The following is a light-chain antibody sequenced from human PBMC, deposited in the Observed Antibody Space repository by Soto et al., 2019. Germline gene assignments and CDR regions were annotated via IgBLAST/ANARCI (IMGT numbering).Light chain of an antibody. J-gene: IGKJ3*01. CDR2: TVS. Sequence: IQMTQSPSSVSASVGDTVTLSCQTSHGVSGWLAWYQQKPGKAPKLLIYTVSNLQRWVPSRFSGSGSGTDFSLTTTNLQPEDLPTYFCQQGTTFPFTFGPGTKVEVK. V-gene: IGKV1-12*01. CDR3: QQGTTFPFT. CDR1: HGVSGW.